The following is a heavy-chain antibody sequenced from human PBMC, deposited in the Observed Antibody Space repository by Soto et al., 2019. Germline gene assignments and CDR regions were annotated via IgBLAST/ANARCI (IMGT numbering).Heavy chain of an antibody. CDR1: GFTFSSYG. D-gene: IGHD3-10*01. V-gene: IGHV3-30*18. Sequence: QVQLVESGGGVVQPGRSLRLSCAASGFTFSSYGMHWVRQAPGKGLEWVAVISYDGSNKYYADCVKGRFTISRDNSKNTLYLQMNSLRAEDTAVYYCAKDPGDYWGQGTLVTVSS. CDR2: ISYDGSNK. J-gene: IGHJ4*02. CDR3: AKDPGDY.